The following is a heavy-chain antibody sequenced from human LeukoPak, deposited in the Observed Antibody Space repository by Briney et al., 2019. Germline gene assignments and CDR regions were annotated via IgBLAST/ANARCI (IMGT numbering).Heavy chain of an antibody. CDR3: ARGDYYDSSGFDY. J-gene: IGHJ4*02. CDR2: IYHSGST. CDR1: GGSISSSNW. Sequence: SGTLSLTCAVSGGSISSSNWWSWVRQPPGKGLEWIGEIYHSGSTNYNPSLKSRVTISVDTSKNQFSLKLSSVTAAGTAVYYCARGDYYDSSGFDYWGQGTLVTVSS. D-gene: IGHD3-22*01. V-gene: IGHV4-4*02.